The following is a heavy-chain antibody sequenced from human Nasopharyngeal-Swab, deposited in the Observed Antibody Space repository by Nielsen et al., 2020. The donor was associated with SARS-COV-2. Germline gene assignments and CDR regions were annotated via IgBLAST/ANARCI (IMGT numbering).Heavy chain of an antibody. J-gene: IGHJ4*02. Sequence: RQPPGKGLEWVAFIRYDGSNKYYADSVKGRFTISRDNSKNTLYLQMNSLRAEDTAVYYCAKEGDIVVVPAATKNRRGRREQNFDYWGQGTLVTVSS. CDR3: AKEGDIVVVPAATKNRRGRREQNFDY. V-gene: IGHV3-30*02. D-gene: IGHD2-2*01. CDR2: IRYDGSNK.